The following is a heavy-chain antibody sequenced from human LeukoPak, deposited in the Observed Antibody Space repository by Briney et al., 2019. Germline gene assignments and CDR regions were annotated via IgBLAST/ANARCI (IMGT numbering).Heavy chain of an antibody. CDR1: GFTFDDYA. V-gene: IGHV3-9*01. CDR2: ISWDSENI. D-gene: IGHD4-17*01. Sequence: PGGSLRLSCAASGFTFDDYAMHWVRQVPGKGLEWVSYISWDSENIGYADSVKGRFTISRDNAKNSLYLQMNSLRVEDTALYYCAKVHRDYGDYCGLDAWGQGTTVTVSS. CDR3: AKVHRDYGDYCGLDA. J-gene: IGHJ6*02.